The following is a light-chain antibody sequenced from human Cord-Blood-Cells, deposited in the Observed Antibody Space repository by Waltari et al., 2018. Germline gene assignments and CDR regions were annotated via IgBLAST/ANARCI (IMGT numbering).Light chain of an antibody. CDR1: SSDVGSYNL. V-gene: IGLV2-23*02. J-gene: IGLJ1*01. Sequence: QSALTQPASVSGPPGQSITISCTGTSSDVGSYNLVSWYQQHPGKAPKLMIYEVSKRPSWVSNRFSGSKSGNTASLTISGLQAEDEADYYCCSYAGSSTYVFGTGTKVTVL. CDR3: CSYAGSSTYV. CDR2: EVS.